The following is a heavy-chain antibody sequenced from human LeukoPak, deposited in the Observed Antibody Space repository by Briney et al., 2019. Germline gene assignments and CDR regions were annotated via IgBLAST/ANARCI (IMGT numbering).Heavy chain of an antibody. CDR3: ARGLMKFNWNDGAFDV. Sequence: ASVKVSCKASGYTFTSYYMHWVRQAPGQGLEWMGIISPSGGSTSYAQKFQGRVTMTRDTSTTTVYMEVSSLRSEDTAVFYCARGLMKFNWNDGAFDVWGQGTMVTVSS. V-gene: IGHV1-46*01. D-gene: IGHD1-20*01. CDR1: GYTFTSYY. CDR2: ISPSGGST. J-gene: IGHJ3*01.